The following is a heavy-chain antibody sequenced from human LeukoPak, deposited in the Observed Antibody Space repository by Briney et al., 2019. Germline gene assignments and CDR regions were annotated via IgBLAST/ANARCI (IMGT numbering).Heavy chain of an antibody. CDR2: IIPILGIA. Sequence: SVKVSCKASGGTFSSYAISWVRQAPGQGLEWMGRIIPILGIANYAQKFQGRVTITADKSTSTAYMELSSLRSEDTAVYYCARDHYGSGSYYYAFDIWGQGTMVTVSS. CDR3: ARDHYGSGSYYYAFDI. D-gene: IGHD3-10*01. J-gene: IGHJ3*02. CDR1: GGTFSSYA. V-gene: IGHV1-69*04.